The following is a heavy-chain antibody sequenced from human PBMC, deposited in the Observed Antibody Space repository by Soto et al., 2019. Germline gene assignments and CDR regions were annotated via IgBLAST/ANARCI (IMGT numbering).Heavy chain of an antibody. CDR2: IVVGSGNT. Sequence: SVKASCKASGFTFTRSGMQWVRQARGQRLEWIGWIVVGSGNTNYAQKFQERVTITRDMSTSTAYMELSSLRSEDTAVYYCAAASYYDRSGYGRPEFDYWGQ. D-gene: IGHD3-22*01. V-gene: IGHV1-58*02. CDR3: AAASYYDRSGYGRPEFDY. CDR1: GFTFTRSG. J-gene: IGHJ4*01.